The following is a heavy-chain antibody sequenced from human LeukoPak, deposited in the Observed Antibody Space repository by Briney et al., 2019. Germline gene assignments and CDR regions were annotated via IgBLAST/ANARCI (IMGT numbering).Heavy chain of an antibody. J-gene: IGHJ4*02. Sequence: ASVKVSCKASGYTFTGDYMHWVRQAPGQGLEWMGWINPNSGGTNYAQKFQGRVTMTRDTSISTAYMELSRLRSDDTAVYYCARGPSYYCSSTSCQSPADYWGQGTLVTVSS. V-gene: IGHV1-2*02. CDR2: INPNSGGT. CDR3: ARGPSYYCSSTSCQSPADY. D-gene: IGHD2-2*01. CDR1: GYTFTGDY.